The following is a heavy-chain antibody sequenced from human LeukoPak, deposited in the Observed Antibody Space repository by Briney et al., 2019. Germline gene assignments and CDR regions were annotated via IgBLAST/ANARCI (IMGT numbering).Heavy chain of an antibody. V-gene: IGHV4-59*01. D-gene: IGHD2-2*01. CDR3: AVGGYQDDYYYYYGMDI. J-gene: IGHJ6*02. CDR1: GGSISSYY. Sequence: SETLSLTCTVSGGSISSYYWSWIRQPPGKGLEGIGYIYYSGSTNYNPSLKSRVTISVDTSKNQFSLKLSSVTAADTAVYYCAVGGYQDDYYYYYGMDIWGQGTTVTVSS. CDR2: IYYSGST.